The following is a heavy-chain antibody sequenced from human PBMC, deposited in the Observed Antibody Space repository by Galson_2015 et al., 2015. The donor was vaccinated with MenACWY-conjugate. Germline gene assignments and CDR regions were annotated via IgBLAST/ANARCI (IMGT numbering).Heavy chain of an antibody. D-gene: IGHD3-3*01. CDR2: VSYSGKA. CDR3: ARDRSNDDYWSGFPGYYFDH. J-gene: IGHJ4*02. V-gene: IGHV4-39*07. CDR1: GGSITTSRYH. Sequence: ETLSLTCAVSGGSITTSRYHWAWIRQTPGKGLEWIGTVSYSGKAYYNPSLKRRVSISIDTSKSQFSLRIISMTAADTAVYYCARDRSNDDYWSGFPGYYFDHWGQGNLATVSS.